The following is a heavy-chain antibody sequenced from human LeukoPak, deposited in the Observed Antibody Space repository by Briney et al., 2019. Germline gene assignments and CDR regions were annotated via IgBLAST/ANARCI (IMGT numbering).Heavy chain of an antibody. J-gene: IGHJ4*02. CDR2: MNPNSGNT. Sequence: GASVKVSCKASGYTFTSYDINWVRQATGQGLEWMGWMNPNSGNTGYAQKFQGRVTITRNTSISTAYMELSSLRSEDTAVYYCARGCYPRKNDYSNYPPGYWGQGTLVIVSS. CDR3: ARGCYPRKNDYSNYPPGY. D-gene: IGHD4-11*01. CDR1: GYTFTSYD. V-gene: IGHV1-8*03.